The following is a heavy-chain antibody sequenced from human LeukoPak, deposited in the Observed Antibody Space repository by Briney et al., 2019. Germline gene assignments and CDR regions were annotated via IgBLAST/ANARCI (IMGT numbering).Heavy chain of an antibody. V-gene: IGHV3-21*01. Sequence: GGSLRLSCAASGFPFSSHGMSWVRQAPGKGPEWVSSISSGSDYTFYADSVRGRFTISRDNSKNTLYLQMNSLRAEDTAVYYCARDGRYCSGGSCSAGDYWGQGTLVTVSS. CDR3: ARDGRYCSGGSCSAGDY. CDR2: ISSGSDYT. D-gene: IGHD2-15*01. J-gene: IGHJ4*02. CDR1: GFPFSSHG.